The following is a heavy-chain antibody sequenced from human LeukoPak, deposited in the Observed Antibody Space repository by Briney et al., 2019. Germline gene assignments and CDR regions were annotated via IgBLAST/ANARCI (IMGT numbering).Heavy chain of an antibody. CDR2: IVVGSGNT. CDR3: AGEVVTRGPYAFDI. CDR1: GFTFTSSA. V-gene: IGHV1-58*02. D-gene: IGHD4-23*01. J-gene: IGHJ3*02. Sequence: SVKVSCRASGFTFTSSAMQWVRQARGQRLEWIGWIVVGSGNTNYAQKFQERVTITRDMSTSTAYMELSSLRSEDTAVYYCAGEVVTRGPYAFDIWGQGTMVTVSS.